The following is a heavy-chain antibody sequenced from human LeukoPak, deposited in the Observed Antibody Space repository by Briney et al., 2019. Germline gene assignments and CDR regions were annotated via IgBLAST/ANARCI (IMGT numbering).Heavy chain of an antibody. CDR1: GYTFTSYA. J-gene: IGHJ4*02. D-gene: IGHD3-3*01. V-gene: IGHV7-4-1*02. CDR2: INTNTGNP. Sequence: ASVKVSCKASGYTFTSYAMNWVRQAPGQGLEWMGWINTNTGNPTYAQGFTGRFVFSLDTSVSTAYLQISSLKAEDTAVYYCARAQEYDFWSGHFRHNEVYFDYWGQGTLVTVSS. CDR3: ARAQEYDFWSGHFRHNEVYFDY.